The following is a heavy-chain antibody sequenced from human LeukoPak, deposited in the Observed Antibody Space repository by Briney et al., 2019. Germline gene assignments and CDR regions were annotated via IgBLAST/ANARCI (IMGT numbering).Heavy chain of an antibody. V-gene: IGHV1-69*13. J-gene: IGHJ1*01. CDR2: IIPIFGTA. CDR1: GYTFTGYY. D-gene: IGHD1-26*01. CDR3: ASSGYSGSYPQYFQH. Sequence: GASVKVSCKASGYTFTGYYMHWVRQAPGQGLEWMGGIIPIFGTANYAQKFQGRVTITADESTSTAYMELSSLRSEDTAVYYCASSGYSGSYPQYFQHWGQGTLVTVSS.